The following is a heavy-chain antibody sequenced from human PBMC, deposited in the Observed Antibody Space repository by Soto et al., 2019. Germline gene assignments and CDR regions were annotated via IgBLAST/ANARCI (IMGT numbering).Heavy chain of an antibody. CDR1: GGSISRGGQC. CDR2: IYYTGST. D-gene: IGHD1-1*01. CDR3: ARATKGPYNRWDV. Sequence: TXSLTCAVSGGSISRGGQCWSWMRQPPGKVLEWLGFIYYTGSTYYNPSLKSRVTLSVDRSKNQFSLNLTSVTAADKARYFCARATKGPYNRWDVWGQGTTVTVSS. J-gene: IGHJ6*02. V-gene: IGHV4-30-2*01.